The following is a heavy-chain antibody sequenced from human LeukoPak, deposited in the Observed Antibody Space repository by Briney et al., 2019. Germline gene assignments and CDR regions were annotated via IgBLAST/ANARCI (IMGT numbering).Heavy chain of an antibody. J-gene: IGHJ4*02. CDR2: IYYSGRT. D-gene: IGHD3-16*02. CDR3: ARYDVWGSYRAFDY. CDR1: GGSISTYY. V-gene: IGHV4-59*08. Sequence: SETLSLTCTVSGGSISTYYWNWIRQPPGKGLEWIGYIYYSGRTNYNPSLKSRVTISVDTSKNQFSLKLSSVTAADTAVYYCARYDVWGSYRAFDYWGQGTLVTVSS.